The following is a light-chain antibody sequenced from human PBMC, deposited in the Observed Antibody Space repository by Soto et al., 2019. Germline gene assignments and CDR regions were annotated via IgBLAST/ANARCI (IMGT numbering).Light chain of an antibody. V-gene: IGKV3-15*01. J-gene: IGKJ1*01. Sequence: EIVMTQSPATLSVSPGERATLSCRASQSVDSKLAWYQQKPGQGPRLLIYGASSRATGIPARFSGSGSGTEFTLAISSLQSADFVVYYSQLYSNWLWTFGQGTNVEIK. CDR1: QSVDSK. CDR2: GAS. CDR3: QLYSNWLWT.